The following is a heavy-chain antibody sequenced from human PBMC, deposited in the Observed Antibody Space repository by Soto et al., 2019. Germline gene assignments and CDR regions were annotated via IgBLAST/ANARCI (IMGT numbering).Heavy chain of an antibody. CDR1: GFIFSDYY. D-gene: IGHD1-1*01. J-gene: IGHJ5*02. V-gene: IGHV3-11*01. CDR2: ISRDGNAI. Sequence: PGGSLRLSCAASGFIFSDYYMSWIRQAPGKGLEWLGYISRDGNAIFYADSVIGRFTVSRDNAKNSLFLQMDDLRAEHTAMFFCARGAEMSRLTKWCDPWSEGTLVTVSS. CDR3: ARGAEMSRLTKWCDP.